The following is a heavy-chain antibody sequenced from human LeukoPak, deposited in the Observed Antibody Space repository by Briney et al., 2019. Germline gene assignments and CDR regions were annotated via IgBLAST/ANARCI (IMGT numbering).Heavy chain of an antibody. J-gene: IGHJ6*02. CDR3: ARDYDPVLMDV. CDR2: ISGSGGST. Sequence: GGSLRLSCEASGFTFSSYAMSWVRQAPWKGLEWVSAISGSGGSTYYADSVKGRFTISRDNAKNSLYLQMNSLRAEDTAVYYCARDYDPVLMDVWGQGTTVTVSS. D-gene: IGHD2-8*01. CDR1: GFTFSSYA. V-gene: IGHV3-23*01.